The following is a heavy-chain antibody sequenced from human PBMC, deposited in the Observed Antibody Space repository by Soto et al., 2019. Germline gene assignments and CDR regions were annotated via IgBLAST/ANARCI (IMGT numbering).Heavy chain of an antibody. Sequence: GASVKVSCKASGYTFTSYYMHWVRQAPGQGLEWMGIINPSGGSTSYALKFQGRVTMTRDTSTSTVYMELSSLRSEDTAVYYCAIRRITIFGVVRNPNYYYYGMDVWGQGTTVTVSS. D-gene: IGHD3-3*01. CDR2: INPSGGST. CDR1: GYTFTSYY. V-gene: IGHV1-46*01. J-gene: IGHJ6*02. CDR3: AIRRITIFGVVRNPNYYYYGMDV.